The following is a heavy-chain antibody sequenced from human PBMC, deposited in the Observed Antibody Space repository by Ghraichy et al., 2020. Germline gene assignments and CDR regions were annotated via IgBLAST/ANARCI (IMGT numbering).Heavy chain of an antibody. CDR3: ARDGGSCTGRVCFFDAFDI. D-gene: IGHD2-8*02. Sequence: GGSLRLSCAASGFSFSGYGMHWVRQAPGKGLEWVSIIWHDGSDQYYADSVKGRFTISRDNSRDTLYLEMNNLRAEDTAVYYCARDGGSCTGRVCFFDAFDIWGQGTIVTVSS. J-gene: IGHJ3*02. CDR1: GFSFSGYG. CDR2: IWHDGSDQ. V-gene: IGHV3-33*01.